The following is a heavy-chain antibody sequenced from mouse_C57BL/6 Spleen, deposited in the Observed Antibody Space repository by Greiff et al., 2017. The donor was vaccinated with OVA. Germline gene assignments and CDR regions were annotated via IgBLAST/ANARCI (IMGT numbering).Heavy chain of an antibody. CDR2: IYPGDGDT. J-gene: IGHJ2*01. V-gene: IGHV1-80*01. Sequence: VQLQESGAELVKPGASVKISCKASGYAFSSYWMNWVKQRPGKGLEWIGQIYPGDGDTNYNGKFKSKATLTADKSSSTAYMQLSSLTSEDSAVYFCARGAVYCFDYWGQGTTLTVSS. CDR1: GYAFSSYW. CDR3: ARGAVYCFDY.